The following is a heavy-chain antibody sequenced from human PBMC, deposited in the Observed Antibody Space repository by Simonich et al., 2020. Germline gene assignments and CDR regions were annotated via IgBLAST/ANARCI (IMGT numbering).Heavy chain of an antibody. CDR2: ISGSGGRT. D-gene: IGHD3-22*01. J-gene: IGHJ3*02. V-gene: IGHV3-23*01. CDR1: GFTFSSYA. Sequence: GGGLVQPGGSLRLSCAASGFTFSSYAMSWVRQATGKGLEWVSAISGSGGRTYYADSVKGRFTISRDNSKNTLYLQMNSLRAEDTAVYYCAKDLGERITMIVVVIDAFDIWGQGTMVTVSS. CDR3: AKDLGERITMIVVVIDAFDI.